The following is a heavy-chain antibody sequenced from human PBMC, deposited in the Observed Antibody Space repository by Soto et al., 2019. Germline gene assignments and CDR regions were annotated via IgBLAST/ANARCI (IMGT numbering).Heavy chain of an antibody. J-gene: IGHJ6*02. CDR1: GGSFIGYY. CDR2: INHSGST. D-gene: IGHD6-6*01. V-gene: IGHV4-34*01. Sequence: QVQLQQWGAGLLKPSETLSLTCAVYGGSFIGYYWSWIRQPPGKGLEWIGEINHSGSTNYNPSLKSRVTISVDTTKIQFSLKLSSVTAADTAVYYCARVGYSSSAYYYYGMDVWGQGTTVTVSS. CDR3: ARVGYSSSAYYYYGMDV.